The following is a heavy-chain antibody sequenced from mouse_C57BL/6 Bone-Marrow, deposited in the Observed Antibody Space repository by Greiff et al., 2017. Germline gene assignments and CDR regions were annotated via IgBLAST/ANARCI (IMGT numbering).Heavy chain of an antibody. Sequence: QVQLQQPGAELVKPGASVKMSCKASGYTFTSYWITWVKQRPGQGLEWIGDIYPGSGSTNYNEKFKSKATLTVDTSSSTAYRQLSSLTSEDSAVYYCAREGYSNWGFAYWGQGTLVTVSA. J-gene: IGHJ3*01. V-gene: IGHV1-55*01. CDR1: GYTFTSYW. CDR3: AREGYSNWGFAY. D-gene: IGHD2-5*01. CDR2: IYPGSGST.